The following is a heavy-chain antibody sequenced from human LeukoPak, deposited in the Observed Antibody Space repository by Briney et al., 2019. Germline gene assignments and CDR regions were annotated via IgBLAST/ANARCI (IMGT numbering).Heavy chain of an antibody. D-gene: IGHD2-15*01. CDR1: GSTFSSYA. CDR3: ASGGSGGSSNGAFDI. V-gene: IGHV3-30-3*01. Sequence: GRSLRLSCAASGSTFSSYAMHWVRQAPGKGLEWVAVISYDGSNKYYADSVKGRFTISRDNSKNTLYLQMNSLRAEDTAVYYCASGGSGGSSNGAFDIWGQGTMVTVSS. CDR2: ISYDGSNK. J-gene: IGHJ3*02.